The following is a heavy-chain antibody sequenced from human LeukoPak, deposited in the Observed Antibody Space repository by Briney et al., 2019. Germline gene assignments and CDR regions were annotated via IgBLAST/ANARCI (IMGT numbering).Heavy chain of an antibody. CDR2: ISYDGSNK. CDR3: ARDLNPGIAVAGTGYYYGMDV. J-gene: IGHJ6*02. CDR1: GFTFSSYG. Sequence: GGSLRLSCAASGFTFSSYGMHWVRQAPGKGLEWVAVISYDGSNKYYADSVKGRFTISRDNSKNTLYLQMNSLRAEDTAVYYCARDLNPGIAVAGTGYYYGMDVWGQGTTVTVSS. D-gene: IGHD6-19*01. V-gene: IGHV3-30*03.